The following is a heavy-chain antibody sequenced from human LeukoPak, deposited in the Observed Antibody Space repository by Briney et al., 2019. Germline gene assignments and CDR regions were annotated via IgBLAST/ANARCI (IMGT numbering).Heavy chain of an antibody. D-gene: IGHD3-16*01. CDR1: GFTFRVHG. V-gene: IGHV3-33*01. Sequence: PGKSLRLSCAASGFTFRVHGVHWVRQAPGKGLEWVAVIRYDGKNIYYADSVKGRFSISRDNSKSTVYLQMNSLRVEDTAVYYCARDFDSVLGFDYWGQGTLVTVSS. CDR2: IRYDGKNI. CDR3: ARDFDSVLGFDY. J-gene: IGHJ4*02.